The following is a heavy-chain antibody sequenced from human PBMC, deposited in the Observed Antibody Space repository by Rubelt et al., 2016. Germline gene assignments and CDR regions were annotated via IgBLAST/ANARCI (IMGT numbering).Heavy chain of an antibody. V-gene: IGHV3-48*02. J-gene: IGHJ6*02. CDR2: ITSSSSVI. CDR3: AKDTVFMAAAGRMDV. D-gene: IGHD6-13*01. CDR1: GFTFSTYN. Sequence: VQLVESGGGVVQPGRSLRLSCAASGFTFSTYNMNWVRQAPGKGLEWVSFITSSSSVIYYADSVMGRFTISRDNAKNSLSLQMNSLRDEDTAVYYCAKDTVFMAAAGRMDVWGQGTTVTVSS.